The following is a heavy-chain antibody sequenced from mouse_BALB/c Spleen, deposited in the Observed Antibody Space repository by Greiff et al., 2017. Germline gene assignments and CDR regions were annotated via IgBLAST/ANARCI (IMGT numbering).Heavy chain of an antibody. J-gene: IGHJ4*01. CDR2: ISNGGGST. D-gene: IGHD2-2*01. V-gene: IGHV5-12-2*01. CDR3: ARQYGYDGAMDY. CDR1: GFTFSSYT. Sequence: EVMLVESGGGLVQPGGSLKLSCAASGFTFSSYTMSWVRQTPEKRLEWVAYISNGGGSTYYPDTVKGRFTISRDNAKNTLYLQMSSLKSEDTAMYYCARQYGYDGAMDYWGQGTSVTVSS.